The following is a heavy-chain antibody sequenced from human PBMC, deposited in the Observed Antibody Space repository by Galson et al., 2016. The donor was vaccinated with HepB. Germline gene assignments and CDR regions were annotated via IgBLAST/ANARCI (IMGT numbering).Heavy chain of an antibody. CDR3: ARGAPDYFDSSGYYYAMDGAYYFAY. CDR2: IYYSGST. D-gene: IGHD3-22*01. CDR1: GGSISSSSYY. J-gene: IGHJ4*02. V-gene: IGHV4-39*01. Sequence: SETLSLTCTVSGGSISSSSYYWGWIRQPPGKGLEWIGSIYYSGSTYYNPSLKSRVTISVDTSKNQFSLKLSSVTAADTAGYYCARGAPDYFDSSGYYYAMDGAYYFAYWGQGTLVTVSS.